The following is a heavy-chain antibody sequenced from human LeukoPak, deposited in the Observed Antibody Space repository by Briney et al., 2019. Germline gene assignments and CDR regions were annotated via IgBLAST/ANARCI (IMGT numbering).Heavy chain of an antibody. CDR1: GFTFSSYT. V-gene: IGHV3-21*01. J-gene: IGHJ4*02. CDR3: LRGDVRDY. CDR2: ISSSRTT. D-gene: IGHD2-21*01. Sequence: GGSLRLSCAASGFTFSSYTMNWVRQAPGKGLEWVSSISSSRTTHYADSVEGRFTISRDNAKNSLYLQMNSLRAEDTAVYYCLRGDVRDYWGQGTLVTVSS.